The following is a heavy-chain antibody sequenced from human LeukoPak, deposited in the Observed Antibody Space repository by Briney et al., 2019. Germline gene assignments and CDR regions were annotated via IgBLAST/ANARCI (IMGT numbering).Heavy chain of an antibody. J-gene: IGHJ6*03. CDR1: GFTFSNAW. CDR2: IKSKTDGGTT. CDR3: VLYRTYYYYYYMDV. D-gene: IGHD2-2*02. Sequence: GGSLRLSCAASGFTFSNAWMGWVRQAPGKGLEWDGRIKSKTDGGTTDYAAPVKGRFTISRDDSKNTLYLQMNSLKTEDTAVYYCVLYRTYYYYYYMDVWGKGTTVTVSS. V-gene: IGHV3-15*01.